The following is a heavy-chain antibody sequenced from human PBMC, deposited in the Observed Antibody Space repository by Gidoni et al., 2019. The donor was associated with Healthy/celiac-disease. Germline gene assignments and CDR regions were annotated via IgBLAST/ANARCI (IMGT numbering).Heavy chain of an antibody. J-gene: IGHJ4*02. V-gene: IGHV3-30*01. CDR1: GFPFSSYA. CDR3: ARGEAGGDYGGGDY. CDR2: ISYDGSNK. Sequence: QVQLVESGGGVVQPGRSLRLSCAASGFPFSSYAMPWVRQAPGKGLEWVAVISYDGSNKYYADSVKGRFTISRDNSKNTLYLQMNSLRAEDTAVYYCARGEAGGDYGGGDYWGQGTLVTVSS. D-gene: IGHD4-17*01.